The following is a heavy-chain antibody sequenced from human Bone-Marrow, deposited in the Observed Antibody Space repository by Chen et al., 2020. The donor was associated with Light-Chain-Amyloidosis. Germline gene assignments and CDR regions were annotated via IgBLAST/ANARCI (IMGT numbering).Heavy chain of an antibody. Sequence: QMHLQESGPGLVKPSETLSLTCNVSSGSLSNYYWTWIRQPPGKGPAWIGYIHKSVITNYNPSLKSRVTLSVDTSKNQFSLKLASVTAADTAVYYCVRDGGLGTYYVFDYWGQGIPVTVSS. CDR1: SGSLSNYY. CDR2: IHKSVIT. CDR3: VRDGGLGTYYVFDY. V-gene: IGHV4-59*01. J-gene: IGHJ4*02. D-gene: IGHD3-10*01.